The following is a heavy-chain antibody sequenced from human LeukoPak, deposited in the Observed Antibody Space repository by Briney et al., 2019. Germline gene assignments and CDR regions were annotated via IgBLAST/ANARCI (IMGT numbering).Heavy chain of an antibody. D-gene: IGHD1-26*01. CDR1: GFTVGATD. CDR2: LKHDDEI. V-gene: IGHV3-30*18. J-gene: IGHJ4*02. Sequence: GRSLRLSCVASGFTVGATDMYWVRRAPGKRLEWVAVLKHDDEIHYMDSARGRFTISRDNSKNTLPLDMDGLRPEDTATYYCTKIGPVSGTIDYWGQGTLVTVSS. CDR3: TKIGPVSGTIDY.